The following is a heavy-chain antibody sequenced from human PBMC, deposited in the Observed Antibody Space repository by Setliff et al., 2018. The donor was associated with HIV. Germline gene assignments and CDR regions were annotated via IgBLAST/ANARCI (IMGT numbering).Heavy chain of an antibody. V-gene: IGHV4-4*09. CDR2: VYASGET. CDR1: GDSISSYS. Sequence: NPSETLSLTCTVSGDSISSYSWNWIRQPPGRGLAWIGYVYASGETNYNPSLKSRVTMSTDTSRNQFFLNPNYATAADTAVYFCARRVLQDSTITSSNWFDSWGQGTLVTVSS. CDR3: ARRVLQDSTITSSNWFDS. D-gene: IGHD2-2*01. J-gene: IGHJ5*01.